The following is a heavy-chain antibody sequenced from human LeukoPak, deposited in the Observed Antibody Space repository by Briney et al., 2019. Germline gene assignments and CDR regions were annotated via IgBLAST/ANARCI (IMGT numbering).Heavy chain of an antibody. CDR2: IYYSGST. CDR1: GGSISSGDYY. CDR3: ARGGYYYDSSGYYEGTFDP. Sequence: SETLSLTCTVSGGSISSGDYYWSWIRQPPGKGLEWIGYIYYSGSTYYNPSLKSRVTISADTSKNQFSLKLSSVTAADTAVYYCARGGYYYDSSGYYEGTFDPWGQGTLVTVSS. J-gene: IGHJ5*02. V-gene: IGHV4-30-4*01. D-gene: IGHD3-22*01.